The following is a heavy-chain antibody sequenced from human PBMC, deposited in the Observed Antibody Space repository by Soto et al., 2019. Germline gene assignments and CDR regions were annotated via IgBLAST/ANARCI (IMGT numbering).Heavy chain of an antibody. J-gene: IGHJ4*02. Sequence: SATLSLTCAVYGGSFSGYYWTWIRQPPGTGLEWVGEINHSGSTNYNPSLKSRVTISVDTSKNQFSLKLTSVTAADTAVYYCARDKITGLFDYWGQGTLVTVSS. CDR1: GGSFSGYY. CDR2: INHSGST. D-gene: IGHD2-8*02. CDR3: ARDKITGLFDY. V-gene: IGHV4-34*01.